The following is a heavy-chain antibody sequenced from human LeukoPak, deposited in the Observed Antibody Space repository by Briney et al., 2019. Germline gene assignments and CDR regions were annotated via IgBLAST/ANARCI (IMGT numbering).Heavy chain of an antibody. CDR1: GGSFSGYY. J-gene: IGHJ4*02. V-gene: IGHV4-34*01. D-gene: IGHD6-13*01. CDR2: INHSGST. Sequence: KPSETLSLTCAVYGGSFSGYYWSWIRQPPGKGLEWIGEINHSGSTNYNPSRKSPATISVDTSKNQSSLTLSSVPAADTAVYYCARGLAAPFDYWGQGTLVTVSS. CDR3: ARGLAAPFDY.